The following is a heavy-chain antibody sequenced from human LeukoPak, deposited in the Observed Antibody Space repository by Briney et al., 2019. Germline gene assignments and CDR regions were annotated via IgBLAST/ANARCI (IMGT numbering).Heavy chain of an antibody. CDR1: GFTFSSYA. CDR3: AKSSLYYDILTGFIHDAFDI. D-gene: IGHD3-9*01. CDR2: ISGSGGST. Sequence: GGSLRLSCAASGFTFSSYAVSWVRQAPGKGLEWVSAISGSGGSTYYADSVKGRFTISRDNSKNTLYLQMNSLRAEDTAVYYCAKSSLYYDILTGFIHDAFDIWGQGTMVTVSS. J-gene: IGHJ3*02. V-gene: IGHV3-23*01.